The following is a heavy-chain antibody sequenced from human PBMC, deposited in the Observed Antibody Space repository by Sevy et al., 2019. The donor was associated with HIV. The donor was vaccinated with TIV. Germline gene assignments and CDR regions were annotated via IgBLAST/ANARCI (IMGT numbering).Heavy chain of an antibody. D-gene: IGHD2-2*01. Sequence: GGSLRLSCAASGFTFSSFAMHWVRQAPGKGLEWVAVISYDGSSKYYPDSLKGGLTISRDKAKNTLYLQMIRLRPEDTAVYFCAILGVDCVSTNCYGMRSLSFDFWGQGTLVTVSS. CDR1: GFTFSSFA. CDR3: AILGVDCVSTNCYGMRSLSFDF. CDR2: ISYDGSSK. V-gene: IGHV3-30-3*01. J-gene: IGHJ4*02.